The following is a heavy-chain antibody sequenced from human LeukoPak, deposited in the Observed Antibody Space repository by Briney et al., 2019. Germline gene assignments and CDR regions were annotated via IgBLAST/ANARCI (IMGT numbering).Heavy chain of an antibody. J-gene: IGHJ4*02. Sequence: PSETLSLTCTVSGASISSYYWSWIRQPAGKGLEWIGRIYTSGNTNYNPSLKSRVSMSVDTSKNQFSLKLSSVTAADTAVYYCASEYYYDNSGYYSLAHWGQGTLVTVSS. V-gene: IGHV4-4*07. CDR2: IYTSGNT. CDR1: GASISSYY. CDR3: ASEYYYDNSGYYSLAH. D-gene: IGHD3-22*01.